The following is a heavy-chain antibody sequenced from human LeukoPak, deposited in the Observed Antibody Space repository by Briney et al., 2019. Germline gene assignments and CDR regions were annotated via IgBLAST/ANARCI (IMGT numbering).Heavy chain of an antibody. V-gene: IGHV3-7*01. CDR1: GFTFSTYW. CDR2: IKQDGTEK. D-gene: IGHD6-6*01. J-gene: IGHJ4*02. CDR3: ARDMVRYSSSGDY. Sequence: QSGGSLRLSCAASGFTFSTYWMSWVRQAPGKGLEWVANIKQDGTEKYYVDSVKGRFTISRDNAKNSLYLQMNSLRGEDTAVYYCARDMVRYSSSGDYWGQGTLVTVSS.